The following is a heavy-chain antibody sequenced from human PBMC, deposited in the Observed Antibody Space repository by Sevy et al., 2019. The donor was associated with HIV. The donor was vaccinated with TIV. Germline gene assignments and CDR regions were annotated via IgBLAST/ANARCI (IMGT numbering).Heavy chain of an antibody. Sequence: GGSLRLSCAPSGFTFSSYGMHWVRQAPGKGLEWVAVIWYDGSNKYYADSVKGRFTISRDNSKNTLYLQMNSLRAEDTAVYYCARVSGPTHAFDIWGQGTMVTVSS. D-gene: IGHD3-10*01. J-gene: IGHJ3*02. CDR2: IWYDGSNK. V-gene: IGHV3-33*01. CDR1: GFTFSSYG. CDR3: ARVSGPTHAFDI.